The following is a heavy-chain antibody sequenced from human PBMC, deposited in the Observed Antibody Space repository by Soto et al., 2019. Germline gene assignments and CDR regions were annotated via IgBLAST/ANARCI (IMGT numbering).Heavy chain of an antibody. CDR3: ARGVDIVATLLLAHYYYYGMDV. D-gene: IGHD5-12*01. J-gene: IGHJ6*02. V-gene: IGHV1-69*06. CDR2: IIPIFGTA. CDR1: GGTFSSYA. Sequence: ASVKVSCKASGGTFSSYAISWVRQAPGQGLEWMGGIIPIFGTANYAQKFQGRVTITADKSTSTAYMELSSLRSEDTAVYYCARGVDIVATLLLAHYYYYGMDVWGQGTTVTVSS.